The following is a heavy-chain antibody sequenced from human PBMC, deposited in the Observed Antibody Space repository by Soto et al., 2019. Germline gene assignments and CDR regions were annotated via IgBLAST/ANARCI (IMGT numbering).Heavy chain of an antibody. J-gene: IGHJ4*02. V-gene: IGHV3-33*01. D-gene: IGHD3-22*01. Sequence: QVQLVESGGGVVQPGRSLRLSCAASGFTFSSYGMHWVRQAPGKGLEWVAVIWYDGSNKYYADSVKGRFTISRDNSKNQLYLQMNGLRAEDTAVYYCARGRGYYYDSSGYYSDYWGQGTLVTVSS. CDR2: IWYDGSNK. CDR1: GFTFSSYG. CDR3: ARGRGYYYDSSGYYSDY.